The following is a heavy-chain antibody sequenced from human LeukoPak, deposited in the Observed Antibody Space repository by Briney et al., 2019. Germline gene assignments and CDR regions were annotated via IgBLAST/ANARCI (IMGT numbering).Heavy chain of an antibody. CDR2: IYHSGTT. CDR3: ARVNYYGSGKPFDY. Sequence: SETLSLTCTVSGGSITSSYWWRWVRQPPGKGLEWIGKIYHSGTTSYNPSLKSRVTISVDKSKNQLSLKLTSVTAADTAVYFCARVNYYGSGKPFDYWGQGTLVTVSS. J-gene: IGHJ4*02. D-gene: IGHD3-10*01. CDR1: GGSITSSYW. V-gene: IGHV4-4*02.